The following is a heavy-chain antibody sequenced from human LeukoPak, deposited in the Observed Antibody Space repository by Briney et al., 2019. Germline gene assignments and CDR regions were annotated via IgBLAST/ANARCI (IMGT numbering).Heavy chain of an antibody. CDR2: INQDGSVL. CDR3: SRSLDY. CDR1: GFPFSGYW. Sequence: GGSLRLSCAASGFPFSGYWMDWVRQAPGKGMEWVAIINQDGSVLYYAPSVKGRFTISRDNAKNSLYLQMNSLRAEDTAVYYCSRSLDYLGQGALVTVSS. V-gene: IGHV3-7*01. J-gene: IGHJ4*02.